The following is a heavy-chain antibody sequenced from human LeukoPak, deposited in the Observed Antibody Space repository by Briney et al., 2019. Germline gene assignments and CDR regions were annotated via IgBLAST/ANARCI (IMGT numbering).Heavy chain of an antibody. D-gene: IGHD6-13*01. CDR1: GFTFSDYY. CDR2: ISSSGSTI. Sequence: GGSLRLSCAASGFTFSDYYMSWIRQAPGKGLEWVSYISSSGSTIYYADSVKGRFTISRDNSKNTLYLQMNSLRAGDTAVYYCAKEQGRTAAVGLFDYWGQGTLVTVSS. V-gene: IGHV3-11*01. J-gene: IGHJ4*02. CDR3: AKEQGRTAAVGLFDY.